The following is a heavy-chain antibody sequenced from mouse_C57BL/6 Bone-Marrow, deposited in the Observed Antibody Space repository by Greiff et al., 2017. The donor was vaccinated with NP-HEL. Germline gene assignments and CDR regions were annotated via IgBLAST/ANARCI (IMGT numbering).Heavy chain of an antibody. J-gene: IGHJ3*01. V-gene: IGHV5-17*01. Sequence: EVKLMESGGGLVKPGGSLKLSCAASGFTFSDYGMHWVRQAPEKGLEWVAYISSGSSTIYYADTVKGRFTISRDNAKNTLFLQMTSLRSEDTAMYYCARPLYDSWFAYWGQGTLVTVSA. CDR3: ARPLYDSWFAY. CDR1: GFTFSDYG. D-gene: IGHD2-3*01. CDR2: ISSGSSTI.